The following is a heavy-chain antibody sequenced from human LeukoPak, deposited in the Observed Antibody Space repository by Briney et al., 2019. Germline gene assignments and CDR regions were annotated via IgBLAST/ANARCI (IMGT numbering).Heavy chain of an antibody. CDR3: ARVKACSSSWCPGIAVAHDAFDI. D-gene: IGHD6-19*01. J-gene: IGHJ3*02. CDR2: IWYDGSDK. CDR1: GFTFSNYG. V-gene: IGHV3-33*01. Sequence: GGSLRLSCAASGFTFSNYGMHWVRQAPGKDLEWVAVIWYDGSDKFHADSVKGRFTISRDNSKNTLYLQMNSLRAEDTAVYYCARVKACSSSWCPGIAVAHDAFDIWGQGTMVTVSS.